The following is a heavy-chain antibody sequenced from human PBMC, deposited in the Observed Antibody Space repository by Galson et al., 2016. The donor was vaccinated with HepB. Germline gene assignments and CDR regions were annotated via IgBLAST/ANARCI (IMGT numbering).Heavy chain of an antibody. CDR2: IYPGDSDT. CDR3: ARPKRGYPGYVDHFLDS. J-gene: IGHJ4*02. D-gene: IGHD5-12*01. CDR1: GYSFTSYW. V-gene: IGHV5-51*01. Sequence: QSGAEVKKPGESLKISCKGSGYSFTSYWIGWVRRMPGKGLEWMGIIYPGDSDTRYSPSFQGQVTISADKSISTAYLQWSSLRASDTAIYYCARPKRGYPGYVDHFLDSWGQGTLVTVSS.